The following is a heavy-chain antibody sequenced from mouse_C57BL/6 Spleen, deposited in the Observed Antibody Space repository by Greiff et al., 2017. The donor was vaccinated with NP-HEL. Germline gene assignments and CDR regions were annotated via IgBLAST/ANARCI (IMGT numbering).Heavy chain of an antibody. D-gene: IGHD2-4*01. CDR3: ARSGDYDAWFAY. J-gene: IGHJ3*01. CDR2: IYPGSGNT. Sequence: VKLMESGAELVRPGASVKLSCKASGYTFTDYYINWVKQRPGQGLEWIARIYPGSGNTYYNEKFKGKATLTAEKSSSTAYMQLSSLTSEDSAVYVCARSGDYDAWFAYWGQGTLVTVSA. CDR1: GYTFTDYY. V-gene: IGHV1-76*01.